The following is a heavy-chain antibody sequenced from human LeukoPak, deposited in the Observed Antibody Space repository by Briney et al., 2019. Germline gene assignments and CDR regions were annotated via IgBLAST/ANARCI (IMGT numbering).Heavy chain of an antibody. Sequence: PGGSLRLSCTASGFTFSSYHMNWVRQAPGKGLEWISHISSSGTTIYYAGSVKGRFTISRDNSKNTLYLQMNSLRAEDTAVYYCARDLTIAAAGTGYFDYWGQGTLVTVSS. D-gene: IGHD6-13*01. J-gene: IGHJ4*02. CDR1: GFTFSSYH. CDR3: ARDLTIAAAGTGYFDY. V-gene: IGHV3-48*01. CDR2: ISSSGTTI.